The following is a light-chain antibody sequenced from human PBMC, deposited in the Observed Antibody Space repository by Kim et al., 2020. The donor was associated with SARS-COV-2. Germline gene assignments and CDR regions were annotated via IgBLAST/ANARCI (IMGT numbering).Light chain of an antibody. CDR3: SSWTTSNTLV. Sequence: QSSTISCTETSSDVGAHDYVSWFQQYPDKVPKLLIYDVTTRPSRVSARFSGSKSGNTASLTISGVQTEDEAVYYCSSWTTSNTLVFGGGTQLTVL. J-gene: IGLJ2*01. CDR1: SSDVGAHDY. CDR2: DVT. V-gene: IGLV2-14*03.